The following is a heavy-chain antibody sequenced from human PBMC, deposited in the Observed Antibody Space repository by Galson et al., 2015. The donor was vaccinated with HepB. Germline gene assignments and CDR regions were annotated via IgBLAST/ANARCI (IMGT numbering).Heavy chain of an antibody. V-gene: IGHV1-8*01. Sequence: SVKVSCKASGYTFTSYDINWVRQATGQGLEWMGWMNPNSGNTGYAQKFQGRVTMTRNTSISTAYMELSSLRSEDTAVYYCARVEYCGGDCYGDYFDYWGQGTLVTVSS. CDR3: ARVEYCGGDCYGDYFDY. CDR2: MNPNSGNT. J-gene: IGHJ4*02. D-gene: IGHD2-21*02. CDR1: GYTFTSYD.